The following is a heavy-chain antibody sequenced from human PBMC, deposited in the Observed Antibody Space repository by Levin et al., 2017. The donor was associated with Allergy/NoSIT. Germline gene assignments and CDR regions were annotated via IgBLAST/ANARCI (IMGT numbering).Heavy chain of an antibody. J-gene: IGHJ5*02. Sequence: GGSLRLSCAASGFTFSNYYMHWVRQIPGKGLVWVSRIKSDGTTTTYADSVKGRFTISRDNAKNMLYLQMNSLRVEDTAVYYCARDQVWGVASPWGQGTLVTVSS. V-gene: IGHV3-74*01. CDR3: ARDQVWGVASP. CDR2: IKSDGTTT. D-gene: IGHD5-12*01. CDR1: GFTFSNYY.